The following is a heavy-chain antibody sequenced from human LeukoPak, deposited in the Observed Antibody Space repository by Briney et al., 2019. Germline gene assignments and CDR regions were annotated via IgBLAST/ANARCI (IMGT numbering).Heavy chain of an antibody. V-gene: IGHV3-21*01. CDR3: ARLVRSGIVDTAMGNFDY. J-gene: IGHJ4*02. D-gene: IGHD5-18*01. Sequence: GGSLRLSCAASGFTFSDYSMSWVSQAPGKGLEWVSSISSSSSYIYYADSVKGRFTISRDNAKNSLYLQMNSLRAEDTAVYYCARLVRSGIVDTAMGNFDYWGQGTLVTVSS. CDR2: ISSSSSYI. CDR1: GFTFSDYS.